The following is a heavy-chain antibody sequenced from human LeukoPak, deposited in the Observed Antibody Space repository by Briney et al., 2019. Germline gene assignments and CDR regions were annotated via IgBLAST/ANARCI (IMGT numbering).Heavy chain of an antibody. D-gene: IGHD2-15*01. CDR2: INAGNGNT. CDR1: GYTFTSYA. CDR3: ARDYYGYCSGGSCFEASDAFDI. Sequence: ASVKVSCKASGYTFTSYAMHWVRQAPGQRLEWMGWINAGNGNTKYSQKFQGRVTITRDTSISTAYMELSRLRSDDTAVYYCARDYYGYCSGGSCFEASDAFDIWGQGTMVTVSS. V-gene: IGHV1-3*01. J-gene: IGHJ3*02.